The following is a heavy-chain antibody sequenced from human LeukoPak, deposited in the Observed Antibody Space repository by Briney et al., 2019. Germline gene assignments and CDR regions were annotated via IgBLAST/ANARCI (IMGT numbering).Heavy chain of an antibody. CDR3: ARGGGGLRFLEWLPHYYYYGMDV. J-gene: IGHJ6*02. Sequence: GGSLRLSCAASGFTFSSYGMHWVRQAPGKGLEWVAVIWYDESNKYYADCVKGRFTISRDNSKNTLYLQMNSLRAEDTAVYYCARGGGGLRFLEWLPHYYYYGMDVWGQGTTVTVSS. D-gene: IGHD3-3*01. V-gene: IGHV3-33*01. CDR1: GFTFSSYG. CDR2: IWYDESNK.